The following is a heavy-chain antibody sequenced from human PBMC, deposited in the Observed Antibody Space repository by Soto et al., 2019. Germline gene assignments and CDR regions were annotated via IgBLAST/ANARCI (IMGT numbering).Heavy chain of an antibody. Sequence: QVQLVQSGAEVKKPGASVKVSCKASGYTFTSYGISWVRQAPGQGLEWMGWISAYNGNTNYAQKVQGRVTMTTDTSTSTDYMELRSLRSDDTAVYYCGRDRWGITMFGDWFDPWGQGTLVTVSS. CDR1: GYTFTSYG. CDR2: ISAYNGNT. J-gene: IGHJ5*02. V-gene: IGHV1-18*01. CDR3: GRDRWGITMFGDWFDP. D-gene: IGHD3-3*01.